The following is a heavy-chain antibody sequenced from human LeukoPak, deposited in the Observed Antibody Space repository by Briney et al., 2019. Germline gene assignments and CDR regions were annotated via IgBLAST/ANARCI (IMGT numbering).Heavy chain of an antibody. J-gene: IGHJ5*02. CDR2: IYYSGST. CDR1: GGSISSYY. V-gene: IGHV4-59*01. CDR3: ARVNLLRWFDP. D-gene: IGHD3-16*01. Sequence: SETLSLTCTVSGGSISSYYWSWIRQPPGTGLEWIGYIYYSGSTNYNPSLKSRVTISVDTSKNQFSLKLSSVTAADMAVYYCARVNLLRWFDPGDQGTLVTVSS.